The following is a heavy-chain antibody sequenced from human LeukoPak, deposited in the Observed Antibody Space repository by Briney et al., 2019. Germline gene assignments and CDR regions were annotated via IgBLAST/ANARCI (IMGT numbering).Heavy chain of an antibody. CDR2: IDPSDSYT. CDR1: GYSFTSYW. CDR3: ASHPRAMAPMGY. V-gene: IGHV5-10-1*01. D-gene: IGHD5-18*01. J-gene: IGHJ4*02. Sequence: GESLRISCKGSGYSFTSYWISWVRQMPGKGLEWMGRIDPSDSYTNYSPSFQGHVTISADKSIGTAYLQWSSLKASDTAMYYCASHPRAMAPMGYWGQGTLVTVSS.